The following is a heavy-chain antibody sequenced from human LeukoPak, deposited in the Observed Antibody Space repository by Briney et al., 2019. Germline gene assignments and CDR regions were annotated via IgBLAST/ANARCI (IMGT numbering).Heavy chain of an antibody. CDR1: GGSISNYY. D-gene: IGHD2-15*01. CDR3: ARSLPVYCSGGSCPAEFDY. CDR2: IYYSGTT. J-gene: IGHJ4*02. Sequence: PSETLSLTCTVSGGSISNYYWNWIRQPPGKGLEWIGYIYYSGTTNYNPSLKSRVSMSVDTSKNQFSLKLSSVTAADTAVYYCARSLPVYCSGGSCPAEFDYWGQGTLVTVSS. V-gene: IGHV4-59*12.